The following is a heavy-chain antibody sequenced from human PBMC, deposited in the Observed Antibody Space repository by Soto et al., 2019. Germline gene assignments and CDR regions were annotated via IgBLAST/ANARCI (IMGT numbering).Heavy chain of an antibody. V-gene: IGHV1-69*01. CDR2: IIPVFGTA. J-gene: IGHJ4*02. CDR1: GGTFTNYA. Sequence: QVQLVQSGAEEKKPGSSVKVSCKASGGTFTNYAISWVRQAPGQGLEWVGGIIPVFGTATYAQKFQGRVTITADDSTSTAYMELSSLRSEDTAIYYCARPQAIVIAAPDLYYWGQGTLVTGSS. CDR3: ARPQAIVIAAPDLYY. D-gene: IGHD3-16*02.